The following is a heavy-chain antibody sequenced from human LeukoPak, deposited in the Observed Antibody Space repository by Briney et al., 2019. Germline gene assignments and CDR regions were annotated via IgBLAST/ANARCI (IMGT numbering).Heavy chain of an antibody. CDR2: IYYSGST. Sequence: SETLSLTCTVSGGSISSGDYYWSWIRQPPGKGLEWIGYIYYSGSTYYNPSLKSRVTISVDTSKNQFSLTLSSVTAADTAVYYCASRGHDFWSGYYTGIFDYWGQGTLVTVSS. CDR3: ASRGHDFWSGYYTGIFDY. CDR1: GGSISSGDYY. V-gene: IGHV4-30-4*08. D-gene: IGHD3-3*01. J-gene: IGHJ4*02.